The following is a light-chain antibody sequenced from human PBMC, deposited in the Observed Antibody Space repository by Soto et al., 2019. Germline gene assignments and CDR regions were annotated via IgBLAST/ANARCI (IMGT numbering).Light chain of an antibody. CDR2: GAS. V-gene: IGKV3-15*01. Sequence: VMTQSPDTLYVSAGEGATLSCRASQSVRTKLAWYQQKAGQAPRLLIYGASTRATGIPDRFSGSGSGTEFTLTISSLQSEDFAVNYCQQYNSWPPITFGRGTRLEIK. CDR3: QQYNSWPPIT. CDR1: QSVRTK. J-gene: IGKJ5*01.